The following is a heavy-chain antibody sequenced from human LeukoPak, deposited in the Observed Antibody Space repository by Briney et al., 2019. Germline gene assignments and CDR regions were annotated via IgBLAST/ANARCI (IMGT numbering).Heavy chain of an antibody. Sequence: HSGESLRLSCAASGFPFSDYVMIWVRQPPGKGLEWVSGITASGDSTFYGDSVKGRFTMYRDNSRNTVYLQMNSLRVDDTDVYYCARRDIVVVVSASDYWGQGTLVTVSS. CDR2: ITASGDST. CDR1: GFPFSDYV. J-gene: IGHJ4*02. V-gene: IGHV3-23*01. D-gene: IGHD2-15*01. CDR3: ARRDIVVVVSASDY.